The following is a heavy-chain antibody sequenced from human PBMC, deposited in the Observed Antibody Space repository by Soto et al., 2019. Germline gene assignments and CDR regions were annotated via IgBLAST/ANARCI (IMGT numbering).Heavy chain of an antibody. CDR1: GYTFTGYY. Sequence: VASVKITCMASGYTFTGYYMHWLRQAPRQGVEWMGWMNSHSGGTNYAQKFQGWVTMPRYTSISTAYMELSRLRSDDTAVYYCARDPRYDSSGPRYYIVYWGQGPRLTVSS. D-gene: IGHD3-22*01. CDR2: MNSHSGGT. V-gene: IGHV1-2*04. J-gene: IGHJ4*02. CDR3: ARDPRYDSSGPRYYIVY.